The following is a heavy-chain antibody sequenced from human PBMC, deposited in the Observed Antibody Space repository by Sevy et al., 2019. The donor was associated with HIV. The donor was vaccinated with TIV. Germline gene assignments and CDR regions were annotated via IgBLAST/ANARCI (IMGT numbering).Heavy chain of an antibody. J-gene: IGHJ1*01. CDR2: IDTNTGNP. V-gene: IGHV7-4-1*02. CDR1: GYSFTTYV. Sequence: ASVKVSCKASGYSFTTYVLNWVRQAPGQGLKWMGWIDTNTGNPTYAQAFTGRFVFSLDTSVSTAYLQISSLKVEDTAVYYCARAPPATSFLVPRGFQHWGQGTLVTVSS. CDR3: ARAPPATSFLVPRGFQH. D-gene: IGHD6-13*01.